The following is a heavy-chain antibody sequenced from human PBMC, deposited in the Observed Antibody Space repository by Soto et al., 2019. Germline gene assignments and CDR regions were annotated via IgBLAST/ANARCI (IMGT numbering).Heavy chain of an antibody. CDR1: GFTFSSYS. J-gene: IGHJ3*02. Sequence: GGSLRLSCAASGFTFSSYSMNWVRQAPGKGPEWVSYISSSSSTIYYAESVKGRFAISRDNAKNSLYLQMNSLRDEDTAVYYCARDTSYDFWSGYHPQDAFDIWGQGTMVTVSS. V-gene: IGHV3-48*02. CDR3: ARDTSYDFWSGYHPQDAFDI. D-gene: IGHD3-3*01. CDR2: ISSSSSTI.